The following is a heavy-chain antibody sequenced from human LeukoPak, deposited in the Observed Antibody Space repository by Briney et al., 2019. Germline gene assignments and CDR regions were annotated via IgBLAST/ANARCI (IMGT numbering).Heavy chain of an antibody. CDR2: IYYSGST. V-gene: IGHV4-31*03. J-gene: IGHJ6*02. CDR3: ARDNRRSYYYYYGMDV. D-gene: IGHD1-14*01. Sequence: PSETLSLTCTVSGGSISSGGYYWSWIRQHPGKGLEWIGYIYYSGSTYYNPSLKSRVTISVDTSKNQFSLKLSSVTAADTAVYYCARDNRRSYYYYYGMDVWGQGTTVTVSS. CDR1: GGSISSGGYY.